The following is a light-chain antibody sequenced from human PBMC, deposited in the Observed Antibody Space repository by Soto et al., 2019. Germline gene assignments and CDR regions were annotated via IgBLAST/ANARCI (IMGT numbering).Light chain of an antibody. J-gene: IGLJ2*01. CDR2: RNH. Sequence: QSVLTQSPSASVTPGQRVTISCSGSRSNIGTYAVNWYQQLPGAAPTPLIFRNHQLPSGVPDRFSGSKSGTSASLAISGPQSEDEADYYCAAWDDSLRAVVFGGGTKVTVL. V-gene: IGLV1-44*01. CDR3: AAWDDSLRAVV. CDR1: RSNIGTYA.